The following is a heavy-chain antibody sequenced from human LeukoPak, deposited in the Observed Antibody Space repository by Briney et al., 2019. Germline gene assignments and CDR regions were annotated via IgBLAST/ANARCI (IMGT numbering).Heavy chain of an antibody. J-gene: IGHJ4*02. CDR3: ASRGRRDGYTY. Sequence: GGSLRLSCAASGFTFSSYSMNWVRQAPGKGLEWVSYISSSSSTIYYADSVKGRFTISRDNAKNSLYLQMNSLRAEDTAVYYCASRGRRDGYTYWGQGTLVTVSS. D-gene: IGHD5-24*01. CDR1: GFTFSSYS. V-gene: IGHV3-48*01. CDR2: ISSSSSTI.